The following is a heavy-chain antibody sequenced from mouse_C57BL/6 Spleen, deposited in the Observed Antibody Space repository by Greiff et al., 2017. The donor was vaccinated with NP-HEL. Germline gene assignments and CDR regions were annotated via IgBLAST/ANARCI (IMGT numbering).Heavy chain of an antibody. V-gene: IGHV5-4*01. CDR2: ISDGGSYT. D-gene: IGHD2-4*01. CDR1: GFTFSSYA. J-gene: IGHJ3*01. Sequence: EVQLVESGGGLVKPGGSLKLSCAASGFTFSSYAMSWVRQTPEKRLEWVATISDGGSYTYYPDNVTGRFTISRDNAKNNLYLQMSHLKSEDTAMYYCARDDYDEDWFAYWGQGTLVTVSA. CDR3: ARDDYDEDWFAY.